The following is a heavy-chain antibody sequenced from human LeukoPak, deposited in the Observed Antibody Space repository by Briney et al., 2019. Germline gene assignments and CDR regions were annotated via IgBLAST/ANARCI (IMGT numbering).Heavy chain of an antibody. CDR3: ARDCGPTYYYYYGMDV. Sequence: ASVKVSCKASGYTFTGYYMHWVRQAPGQGLEWMGIINPSGGSTSYAQKFQGRVTMTRDTSTSTVYMELSSLRSEDTAVYYCARDCGPTYYYYYGMDVWGQGTTVTVSS. CDR2: INPSGGST. V-gene: IGHV1-46*01. J-gene: IGHJ6*02. CDR1: GYTFTGYY.